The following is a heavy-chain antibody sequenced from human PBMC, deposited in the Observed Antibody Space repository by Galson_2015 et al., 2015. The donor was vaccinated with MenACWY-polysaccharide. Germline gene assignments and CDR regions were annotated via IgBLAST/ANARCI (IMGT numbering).Heavy chain of an antibody. V-gene: IGHV1-18*01. J-gene: IGHJ4*02. CDR1: GYNFNVYG. D-gene: IGHD2-15*01. Sequence: SVKVSCKASGYNFNVYGVTWVRRAPGQGLEWVGWTSPYNGDKKYAQKLLGRVTLTTDTSTSTAYMELRSLTSDDTAVYYCARSGYHYGGDDFWGQGTLVSVSS. CDR3: ARSGYHYGGDDF. CDR2: TSPYNGDK.